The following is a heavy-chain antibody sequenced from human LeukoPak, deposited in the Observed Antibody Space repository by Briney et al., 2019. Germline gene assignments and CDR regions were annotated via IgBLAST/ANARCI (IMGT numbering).Heavy chain of an antibody. CDR3: ATEVKAAAGIDTGSYYYNGMDV. CDR2: IWNDGSNK. Sequence: PGGSLRLSCAVSGFSFYSYGIHWVRHAPGKGLEWVAVIWNDGSNKYYADSVKGRFTISRDNSKNTLYLQMNSLRTEDTAVYFCATEVKAAAGIDTGSYYYNGMDVWGQGTTVTVSS. CDR1: GFSFYSYG. D-gene: IGHD6-13*01. J-gene: IGHJ6*02. V-gene: IGHV3-33*01.